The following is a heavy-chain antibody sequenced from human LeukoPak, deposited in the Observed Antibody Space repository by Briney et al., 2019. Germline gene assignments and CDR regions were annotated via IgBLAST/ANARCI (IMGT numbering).Heavy chain of an antibody. Sequence: GASVKVSCKASGYIFISYGITWVRQAPGQGLEWMGWISAYNGNTDYAQKFQGRVTLTTDTSTSTAYMELRSLRSDDTAVYYCARDFVVVVGASLNYYYHGMDVWGQGTTVTVSS. J-gene: IGHJ6*02. CDR3: ARDFVVVVGASLNYYYHGMDV. CDR1: GYIFISYG. CDR2: ISAYNGNT. D-gene: IGHD2-15*01. V-gene: IGHV1-18*01.